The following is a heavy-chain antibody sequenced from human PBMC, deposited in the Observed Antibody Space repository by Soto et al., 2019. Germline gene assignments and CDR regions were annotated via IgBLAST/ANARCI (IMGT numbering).Heavy chain of an antibody. V-gene: IGHV4-39*07. CDR3: ARDFGYTWKSHWFDP. Sequence: PSETLSLTCTVSGGSISSSSYYWGWIRQPPGKGLEWIGSIYYSGSTYYNPSLKSRVTISVDTSKNQFSLQLHSLRAEDTAVYYCARDFGYTWKSHWFDPWGQGTLVTVSS. CDR1: GGSISSSSYY. CDR2: IYYSGST. J-gene: IGHJ5*02. D-gene: IGHD1-20*01.